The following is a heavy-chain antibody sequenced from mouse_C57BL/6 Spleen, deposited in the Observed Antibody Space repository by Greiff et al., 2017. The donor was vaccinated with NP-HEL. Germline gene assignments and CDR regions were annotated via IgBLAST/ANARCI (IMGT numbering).Heavy chain of an antibody. CDR2: IYPRSGNT. V-gene: IGHV1-81*01. D-gene: IGHD2-2*01. Sequence: QVQLQQSGAELARPGASVKLSCKASGYTFTSYGISWVKQRTGQGLEWIGEIYPRSGNTYYNEKFKGKATLTADKSSSTAYMELRSLTSEDSAVYFCARIGPHYGYDLAWFAYWGQGTLVTVSA. CDR1: GYTFTSYG. J-gene: IGHJ3*01. CDR3: ARIGPHYGYDLAWFAY.